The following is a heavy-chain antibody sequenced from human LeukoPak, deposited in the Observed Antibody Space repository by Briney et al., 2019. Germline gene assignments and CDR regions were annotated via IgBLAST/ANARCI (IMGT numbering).Heavy chain of an antibody. V-gene: IGHV3-23*01. CDR3: AKGQWFYGEYYFDY. Sequence: QAGGSLRLSCAASGFTFSTYGMSWVRQAPGKGLEWVSDISVSGVSTYYADSVKGRFTISRDDSKNTLYLQMNSLRAEDTAVYYCAKGQWFYGEYYFDYWGQGTLVTVSS. J-gene: IGHJ4*02. D-gene: IGHD4-17*01. CDR1: GFTFSTYG. CDR2: ISVSGVST.